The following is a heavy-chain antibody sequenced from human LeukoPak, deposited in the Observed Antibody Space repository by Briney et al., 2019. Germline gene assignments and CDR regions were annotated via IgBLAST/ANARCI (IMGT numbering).Heavy chain of an antibody. CDR1: GGTFSSYA. V-gene: IGHV1-69*04. CDR2: IIPILGIA. CDR3: ARVIGSGYYFSEYFQH. J-gene: IGHJ1*01. Sequence: ASVKVSCKASGGTFSSYAISWVRQAPGQGLEWMGRIIPILGIANYAQKFQGRVTITADKSTSTAYMELSSLRSEDTAVYYCARVIGSGYYFSEYFQHWGQGTLVTVSS. D-gene: IGHD3-22*01.